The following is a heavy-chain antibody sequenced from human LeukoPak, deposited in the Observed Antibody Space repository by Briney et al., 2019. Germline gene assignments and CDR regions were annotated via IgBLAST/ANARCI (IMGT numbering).Heavy chain of an antibody. CDR3: ARVVDYYMDV. V-gene: IGHV3-66*01. D-gene: IGHD1-26*01. CDR2: IYSGGST. Sequence: GGSLRLSCAASGFTFSSNYMSWVRQAPGKGLEWVSVIYSGGSTYYTDSVKGRCTISRDNSKNTLYLQMNSLRAEDTAVYYCARVVDYYMDVWGKGTTVTISS. J-gene: IGHJ6*03. CDR1: GFTFSSNY.